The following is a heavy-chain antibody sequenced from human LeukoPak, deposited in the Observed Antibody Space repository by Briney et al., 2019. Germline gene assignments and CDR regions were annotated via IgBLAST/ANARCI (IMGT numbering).Heavy chain of an antibody. J-gene: IGHJ4*02. CDR2: IYNSGSP. CDR1: GGTVRSYS. V-gene: IGHV4-59*02. D-gene: IGHD6-19*01. CDR3: ARNKGVAARHDY. Sequence: SETLSLTCTVSGGTVRSYSWSWIRQPPGKGLEYIGHIYNSGSPTYNPSLMGRLTMSVDTAKNQLSLHLTSVTTADTALYFCARNKGVAARHDYWGKGTLVIVSS.